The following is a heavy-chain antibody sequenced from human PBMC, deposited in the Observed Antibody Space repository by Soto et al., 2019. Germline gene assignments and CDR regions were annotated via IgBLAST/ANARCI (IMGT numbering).Heavy chain of an antibody. CDR2: IKQDGSEK. CDR1: GFTFSSYW. D-gene: IGHD3-3*01. J-gene: IGHJ4*02. V-gene: IGHV3-7*01. CDR3: AREDSYYDFWSGSTFDY. Sequence: EVQLVESGGGLVQPGGSLRLSCAASGFTFSSYWMSWVRQAPGKGLEWVANIKQDGSEKYYVDSVKGRFTISRDNAKNSLYLQMTSLRAEDTAVYYCAREDSYYDFWSGSTFDYWGQGTLVTVSS.